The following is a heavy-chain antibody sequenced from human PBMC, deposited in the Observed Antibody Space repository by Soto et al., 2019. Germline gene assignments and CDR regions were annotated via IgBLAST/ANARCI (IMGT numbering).Heavy chain of an antibody. CDR1: GDSVSSNSAA. CDR3: ARDKSSSWTGYYFDY. CDR2: TYYRSKWYS. D-gene: IGHD6-13*01. V-gene: IGHV6-1*01. Sequence: RSPTLSLTCAISGDSVSSNSAAWHWIRQSPSRGLEWLGRTYYRSKWYSDYAVSVKSRIIIIPDTSKNQFSLQLNSVTPEDTAVFYCARDKSSSWTGYYFDYWGQGALVTVSS. J-gene: IGHJ4*02.